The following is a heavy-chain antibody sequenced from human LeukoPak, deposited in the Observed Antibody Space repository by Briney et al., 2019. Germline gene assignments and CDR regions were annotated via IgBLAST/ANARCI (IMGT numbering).Heavy chain of an antibody. V-gene: IGHV3-33*01. CDR3: ARDGIQLWLIDY. Sequence: PGGSLRLSCAASGFTFSSYGVHWVRQAPGKGLEWVAVIWYDGSNKYYADSVKGRFTISRDNSKNTLYLQMNSLRAEDTAVYYCARDGIQLWLIDYWGQGTLVSVSS. D-gene: IGHD5-18*01. CDR1: GFTFSSYG. J-gene: IGHJ4*02. CDR2: IWYDGSNK.